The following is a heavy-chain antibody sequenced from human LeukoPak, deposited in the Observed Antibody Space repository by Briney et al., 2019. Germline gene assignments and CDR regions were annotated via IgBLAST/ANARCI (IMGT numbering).Heavy chain of an antibody. CDR2: ISSSSSYI. CDR1: GFTFSSYS. D-gene: IGHD6-19*01. Sequence: PGGSLRLSCAASGFTFSSYSMNWVRQAPGKGLEWVSSISSSSSYIYYADSVRGRFTISRDNAKNSLYLQMNSLRADDTAVYYCARGLSGWYLYYFDYWGQGTLVTVSS. J-gene: IGHJ4*02. CDR3: ARGLSGWYLYYFDY. V-gene: IGHV3-21*01.